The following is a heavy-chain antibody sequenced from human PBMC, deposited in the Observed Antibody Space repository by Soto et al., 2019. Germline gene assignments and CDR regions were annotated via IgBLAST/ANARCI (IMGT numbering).Heavy chain of an antibody. J-gene: IGHJ3*02. CDR1: GYTFTVYY. V-gene: IGHV1-2*02. Sequence: ASVKVSCKASGYTFTVYYMHWVRQAPGQGLEWMGWINPNSGGTNYAQKFQGRVTMTRDTSISTAYMELNRLRPDDTAVYYCARDKSDAFDIWGQGTMVTVSS. CDR2: INPNSGGT. CDR3: ARDKSDAFDI.